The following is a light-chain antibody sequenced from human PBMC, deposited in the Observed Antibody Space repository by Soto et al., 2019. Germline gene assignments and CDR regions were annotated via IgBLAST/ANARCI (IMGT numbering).Light chain of an antibody. CDR2: KAS. V-gene: IGKV1-5*03. CDR3: QQYNDYSWT. Sequence: IQMTQSPSTLYASVGDRVAITCRASQSIGIWLAWYQKKPGKAPRFLIYKASTLQTGVPSRFSGSGSGTEFTLPISSLQPDDFATYYCQQYNDYSWTFGQGTKVEIK. CDR1: QSIGIW. J-gene: IGKJ1*01.